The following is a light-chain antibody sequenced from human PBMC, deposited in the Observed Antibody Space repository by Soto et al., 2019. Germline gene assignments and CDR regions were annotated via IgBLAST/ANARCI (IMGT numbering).Light chain of an antibody. CDR1: SSNIGAGYD. V-gene: IGLV1-40*01. J-gene: IGLJ2*01. Sequence: QSVLTQPPSVSGAPGQRVTISCTGSSSNIGAGYDVHWYQQLPGTAPKLLIYGNSNRPSGVPDRFSGSKSGTSASLAITGLQAEDEADYYYQSYDSSLSGSGVFGGGTKLTV. CDR3: QSYDSSLSGSGV. CDR2: GNS.